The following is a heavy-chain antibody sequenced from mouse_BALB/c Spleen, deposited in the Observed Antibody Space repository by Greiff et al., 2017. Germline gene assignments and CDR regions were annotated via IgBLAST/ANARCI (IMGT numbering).Heavy chain of an antibody. D-gene: IGHD2-3*01. CDR3: ARDPPYDRFDY. J-gene: IGHJ2*01. V-gene: IGHV7-3*02. CDR2: IRNKANGYTT. Sequence: EVQGVESGGGLVQPGGSLRLSCAPSGFTFTDYYMSWVRQPPGKALEWLGFIRNKANGYTTEYSASVKGRFTISRDNSQSILYLQMNTLRAEDSATYYCARDPPYDRFDYWGQGTTLTVSS. CDR1: GFTFTDYY.